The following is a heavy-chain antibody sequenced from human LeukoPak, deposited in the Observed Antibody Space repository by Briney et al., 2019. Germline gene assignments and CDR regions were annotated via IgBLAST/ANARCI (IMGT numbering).Heavy chain of an antibody. V-gene: IGHV3-23*01. D-gene: IGHD3-16*02. J-gene: IGHJ3*01. CDR2: ISYSGANS. Sequence: PGGSLRLSCAASGFTFSGSAMGWVRQAPGEGLEWVSLISYSGANSYYTDSVRGRLTISRDNSKDTLFLQMNSLRAEDTAIYYCARDMQLSTWGLGTMVAVSS. CDR3: ARDMQLST. CDR1: GFTFSGSA.